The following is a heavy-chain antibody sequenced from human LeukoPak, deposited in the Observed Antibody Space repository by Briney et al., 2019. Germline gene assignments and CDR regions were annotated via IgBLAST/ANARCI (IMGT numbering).Heavy chain of an antibody. J-gene: IGHJ4*02. CDR3: ARGRIAVAGDFDY. CDR2: INHSGST. V-gene: IGHV4-34*01. D-gene: IGHD6-19*01. Sequence: PSETLSLTCAVYGGSFSGYYWSWIRQPPGKGLEWIGEINHSGSTNYNPSLKSRVTISVDTSKNQFSLKLSPVTAADTAVYYCARGRIAVAGDFDYWGQGTLVTVSS. CDR1: GGSFSGYY.